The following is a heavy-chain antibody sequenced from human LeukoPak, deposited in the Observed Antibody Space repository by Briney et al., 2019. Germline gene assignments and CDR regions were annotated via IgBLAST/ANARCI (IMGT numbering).Heavy chain of an antibody. CDR1: GYTFTSYV. CDR3: ARGGASGSHWACTYYYYMDV. V-gene: IGHV1-18*01. CDR2: ISAYNGNT. J-gene: IGHJ6*03. D-gene: IGHD3-10*01. Sequence: ASVKVSCKASGYTFTSYVITWVRQAPGQGLEWMGWISAYNGNTNYAQNLQGRVTMTTDTSTSTAYMELRSLRSDDTAVYYCARGGASGSHWACTYYYYMDVWGKGTTVTVSS.